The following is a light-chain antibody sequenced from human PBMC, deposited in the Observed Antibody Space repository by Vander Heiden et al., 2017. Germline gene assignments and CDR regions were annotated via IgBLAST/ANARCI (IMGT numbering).Light chain of an antibody. V-gene: IGKV1-39*01. CDR2: AAS. CDR1: QSISSY. CDR3: QQTDSNPRYT. Sequence: DIQMTQSPSSLSASVGDRVTITCRASQSISSYLNWYQQKPGKAPKLLIYAASSLQSGVPSRFSGSGYGTDFTLTISSRQPEDFATYYCQQTDSNPRYTFGQGTKMEIK. J-gene: IGKJ2*01.